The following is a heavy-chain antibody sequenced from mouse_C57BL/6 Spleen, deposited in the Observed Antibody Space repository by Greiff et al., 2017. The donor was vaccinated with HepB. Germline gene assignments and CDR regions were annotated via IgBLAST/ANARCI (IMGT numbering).Heavy chain of an antibody. J-gene: IGHJ1*03. V-gene: IGHV1-52*01. CDR1: GYTFTSYW. Sequence: VKLQESGAELVRPGSSVKLSCKASGYTFTSYWMHWVKQRPIQGLEWIGNIDPSDSETHYNQKFKDKATLTVDKSSSTAYMQLSSLTSEDSAVYDCARLGSSGGYYDVWGTGTTVTVSS. CDR2: IDPSDSET. CDR3: ARLGSSGGYYDV. D-gene: IGHD1-1*01.